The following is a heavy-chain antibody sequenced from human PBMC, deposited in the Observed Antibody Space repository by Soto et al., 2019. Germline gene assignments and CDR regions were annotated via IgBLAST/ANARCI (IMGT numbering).Heavy chain of an antibody. V-gene: IGHV4-31*03. J-gene: IGHJ4*02. Sequence: QVQLQESGSGLVKPSQTLSLTCTVSGGSLNSGGYCWSWIRQHPGKGLVWIGCISYGGSTSYTPPLXSXXTLSVDTSKNPFSLKLTSVTAADPAVYSCSRGILVWGQGALITVSS. D-gene: IGHD5-18*01. CDR3: SRGILV. CDR1: GGSLNSGGYC. CDR2: ISYGGST.